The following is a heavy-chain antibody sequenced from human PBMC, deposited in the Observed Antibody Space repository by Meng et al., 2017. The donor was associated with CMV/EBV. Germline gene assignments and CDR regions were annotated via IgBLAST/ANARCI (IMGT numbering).Heavy chain of an antibody. CDR3: TREPRGITGPYGMDV. J-gene: IGHJ6*02. CDR1: GFTFSSYW. V-gene: IGHV3-74*01. D-gene: IGHD1-14*01. Sequence: GGSRRLSCAASGFTFSSYWMHWVRQAPGKGLVWVSRIKSDGSSTSYADSVKGRFTISRDNAKNTLYLQMNSLRTEDTAVYYCTREPRGITGPYGMDVWGQGTTVTVSS. CDR2: IKSDGSST.